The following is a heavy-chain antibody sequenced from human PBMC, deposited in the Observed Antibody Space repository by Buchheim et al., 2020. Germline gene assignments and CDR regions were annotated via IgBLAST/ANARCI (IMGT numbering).Heavy chain of an antibody. CDR2: IDPSDFYT. Sequence: EVQLVQSGAEVKKPGESLRISCKGSGYSFTSYWISWVRQMPGKGLEWMGRIDPSDFYTNYSPSFQGHVTISADKPISTAYPQWSSLKASDTAMYYCARQGGDSSGWFYYYCGMDVWGQGTT. CDR3: ARQGGDSSGWFYYYCGMDV. CDR1: GYSFTSYW. J-gene: IGHJ6*02. D-gene: IGHD6-19*01. V-gene: IGHV5-10-1*01.